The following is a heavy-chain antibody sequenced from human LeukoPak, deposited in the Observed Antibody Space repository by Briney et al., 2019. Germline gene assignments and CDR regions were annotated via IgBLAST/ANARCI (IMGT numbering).Heavy chain of an antibody. V-gene: IGHV3-20*04. CDR3: ARDHYDILTGYDAFDI. CDR1: GFTFDDYG. D-gene: IGHD3-9*01. Sequence: PGGSLRLSXAASGFTFDDYGMSWVRQAPGKGLEWGSGINWNGGSTRYADSVKGRFAISRDNDKNSLYLQMNSMRAEDTALYYCARDHYDILTGYDAFDIWGQGTMVTVSS. J-gene: IGHJ3*02. CDR2: INWNGGST.